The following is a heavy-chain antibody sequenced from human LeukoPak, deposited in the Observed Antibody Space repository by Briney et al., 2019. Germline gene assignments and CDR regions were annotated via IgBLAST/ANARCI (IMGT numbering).Heavy chain of an antibody. Sequence: GGSLRLTCSASGLTLSFNAMGWVRQAPGKGLQWVAGISGSGRDTYSADSVKGRVTISKDNSKNTLYLQMNSLRAEDTAVYYCARGRPDYYFDYWGQGTLVTVSS. CDR3: ARGRPDYYFDY. CDR1: GLTLSFNA. V-gene: IGHV3-23*01. J-gene: IGHJ4*02. CDR2: ISGSGRDT.